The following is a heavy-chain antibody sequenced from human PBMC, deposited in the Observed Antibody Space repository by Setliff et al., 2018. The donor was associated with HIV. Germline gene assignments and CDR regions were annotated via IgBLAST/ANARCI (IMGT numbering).Heavy chain of an antibody. V-gene: IGHV4-34*01. Sequence: SETLSLTCAVYGGSFRGYYWSWIRQPPGKGLEWIGEVTHSGRTNYNPSLESRVTTSVDTSKKQFSLRLTSVTAADTAVYYCARGVRDNSGWSSYYFDYWGQGTLVTVSS. D-gene: IGHD6-19*01. CDR1: GGSFRGYY. CDR3: ARGVRDNSGWSSYYFDY. CDR2: VTHSGRT. J-gene: IGHJ4*02.